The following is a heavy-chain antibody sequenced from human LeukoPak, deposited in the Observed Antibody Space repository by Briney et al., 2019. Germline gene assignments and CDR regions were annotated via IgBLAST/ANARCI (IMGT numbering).Heavy chain of an antibody. CDR1: GGSISSSY. D-gene: IGHD6-19*01. Sequence: PETLSLTCTVSGGSISSSYWSWIRQPPGKGLEWIGYIYYSGSTNYNPSLKSRVTISVDTSKNQFSLKLTSVTAADTAVYYCARGGYSSGWYVFDYWGQGTLVTVSS. CDR3: ARGGYSSGWYVFDY. J-gene: IGHJ4*02. V-gene: IGHV4-59*01. CDR2: IYYSGST.